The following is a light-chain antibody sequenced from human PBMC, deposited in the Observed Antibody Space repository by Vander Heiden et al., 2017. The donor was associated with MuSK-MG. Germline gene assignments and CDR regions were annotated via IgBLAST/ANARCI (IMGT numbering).Light chain of an antibody. CDR2: DVS. CDR1: SSDVGGYNY. J-gene: IGLJ2*01. Sequence: QSALTQPASVSGSPGPSITISCTGTSSDVGGYNYVSWYQQRPGKAPKLMIYDVSNRPSGVSNRFSGSKSGNTASLTISGLQAEDEADYYCSSYTSSSTLEAVFGGGTKLTVL. CDR3: SSYTSSSTLEAV. V-gene: IGLV2-14*01.